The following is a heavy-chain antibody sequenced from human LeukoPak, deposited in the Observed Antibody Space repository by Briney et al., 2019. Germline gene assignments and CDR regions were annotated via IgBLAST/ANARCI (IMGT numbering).Heavy chain of an antibody. CDR2: IKQDGSEK. J-gene: IGHJ4*02. D-gene: IGHD1/OR15-1a*01. CDR1: GFTFSSYA. Sequence: PGGSLRLSCAASGFTFSSYAMSWVRQAPGKGLEWVANIKQDGSEKYYVDSVKGRFTISRDNAKNSLYLQMNSLRAEDTAVYYCARETIYGGDYWGQGTLVTVSS. CDR3: ARETIYGGDY. V-gene: IGHV3-7*01.